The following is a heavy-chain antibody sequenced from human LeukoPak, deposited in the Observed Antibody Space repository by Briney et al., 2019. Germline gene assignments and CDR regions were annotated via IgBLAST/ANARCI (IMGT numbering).Heavy chain of an antibody. D-gene: IGHD1-7*01. CDR2: IYTSGST. J-gene: IGHJ4*02. CDR1: GGSISSGSYY. V-gene: IGHV4-61*02. CDR3: ARESETGTTAYFDY. Sequence: SETQSLTCTVSGGSISSGSYYWSWIRQPAGKGLEWIGRIYTSGSTNYNPSLKSRVTISVDTSKNQFSLKLSSVTAADTAVYYCARESETGTTAYFDYWGQGTLVTVSS.